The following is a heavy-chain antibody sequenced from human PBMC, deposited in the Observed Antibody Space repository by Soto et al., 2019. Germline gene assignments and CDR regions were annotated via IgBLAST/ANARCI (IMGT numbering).Heavy chain of an antibody. CDR3: ARIHRMVRGVEGAFDI. CDR2: ISWNSGSI. J-gene: IGHJ3*02. Sequence: GGSLRLSCAASGFTFDDYAMHWVRQAPGKGLEWVSGISWNSGSIGYAGSVKGRFTISRDNAKNSLYLQMNSLRAEDTALYYCARIHRMVRGVEGAFDIWGQGTMVTVSS. D-gene: IGHD3-10*01. CDR1: GFTFDDYA. V-gene: IGHV3-9*01.